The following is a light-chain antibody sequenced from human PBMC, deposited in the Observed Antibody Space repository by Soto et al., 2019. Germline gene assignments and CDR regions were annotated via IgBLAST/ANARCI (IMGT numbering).Light chain of an antibody. CDR3: QSYDSRLSRYV. CDR2: GNT. V-gene: IGLV1-40*01. Sequence: QSVLTQPPSVSGAPGQRVTISCTGRSSNIGAGYDVHWYQQLPGTAPKLLIYGNTNRPSGVPDRISGTKSGTSASLAITGLQAEDEADYYCQSYDSRLSRYVFGTGTKVTVL. CDR1: SSNIGAGYD. J-gene: IGLJ1*01.